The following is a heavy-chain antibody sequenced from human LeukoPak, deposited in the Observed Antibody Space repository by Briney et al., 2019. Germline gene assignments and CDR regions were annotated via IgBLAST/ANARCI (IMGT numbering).Heavy chain of an antibody. CDR1: GFTFSDSA. CDR3: TRLTDLAGTYGYVGFDY. D-gene: IGHD5-18*01. V-gene: IGHV3-73*01. Sequence: PGGSLRLSCAASGFTFSDSAIHWVRQASGKGLEWVGRIRSTANTYAAAYAASVKGRFTISRDDSKNTAYLQMNSLKPEDTAVYYCTRLTDLAGTYGYVGFDYWGQGTLVTVSS. J-gene: IGHJ4*02. CDR2: IRSTANTYAA.